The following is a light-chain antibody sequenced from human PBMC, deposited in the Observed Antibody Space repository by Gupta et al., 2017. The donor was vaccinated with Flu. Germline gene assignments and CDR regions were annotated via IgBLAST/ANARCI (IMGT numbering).Light chain of an antibody. CDR2: DAS. CDR3: QQEDNLPST. J-gene: IGKJ5*01. CDR1: HEINYY. Sequence: PSPLCASVGDRVTITCQASHEINYYLNWYQQKPGRAPNLLIYDASNVEAGVPSRFSGSGSGTDFTLTITSLQPEDVATYYCQQEDNLPSTFGQGTRLDIK. V-gene: IGKV1-33*01.